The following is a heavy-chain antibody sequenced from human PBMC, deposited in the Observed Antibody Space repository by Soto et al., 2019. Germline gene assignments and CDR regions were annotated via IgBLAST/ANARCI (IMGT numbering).Heavy chain of an antibody. D-gene: IGHD3-22*01. CDR1: GFTFSSYS. CDR3: AKTPTGYYDSSGYCDY. J-gene: IGHJ4*02. Sequence: GGSLRLSCAASGFTFSSYSMNWVRQAPGKGLEWVSSISSSSSYIYYADSVKGRFTISRDNAKNTLYLQMNSLRAEDTAVYYCAKTPTGYYDSSGYCDYWGQGTLVTVSS. CDR2: ISSSSSYI. V-gene: IGHV3-21*04.